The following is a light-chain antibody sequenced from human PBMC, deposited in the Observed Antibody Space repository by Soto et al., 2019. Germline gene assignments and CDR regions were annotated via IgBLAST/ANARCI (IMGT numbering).Light chain of an antibody. V-gene: IGKV3-11*01. Sequence: ENVLTQSPVTLSLSQGERATLSGRASQSISVYLASSQQKPGQAPRLLIYDGSNRATGIPARFSGSGSGTDFTLTISSLEPEDFAVYYCQQRNNWPWTFGQGTKVDIK. CDR3: QQRNNWPWT. CDR1: QSISVY. CDR2: DGS. J-gene: IGKJ1*01.